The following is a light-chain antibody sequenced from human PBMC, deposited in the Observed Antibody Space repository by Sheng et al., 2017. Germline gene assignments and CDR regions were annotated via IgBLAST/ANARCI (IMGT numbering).Light chain of an antibody. CDR1: SSNIGSNY. CDR3: AAWDDNLSGWV. V-gene: IGLV1-47*02. CDR2: SNT. J-gene: IGLJ3*02. Sequence: QSVLTQPPSASATPGQRVTISCFGNSSNIGSNYVYWYQQVPGTAPRLLIYSNTERPPGVPDRFSVSKSGTSASLAISGLRSEDEADYYCAAWDDNLSGWVFGGGTRLTVL.